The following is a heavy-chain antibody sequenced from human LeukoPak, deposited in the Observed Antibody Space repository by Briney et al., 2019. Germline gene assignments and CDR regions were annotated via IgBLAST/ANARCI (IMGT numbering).Heavy chain of an antibody. CDR1: GFDFSTYE. CDR3: AELGITMIGGV. Sequence: GGSLRLSCAASGFDFSTYEMNWVRQAPGKGLEWVSYISSSGSTIYYADSVKGRFTISRDNAKNSLYLQMNSLRAEDTAVYYCAELGITMIGGVWGKGTTVTISS. CDR2: ISSSGSTI. V-gene: IGHV3-48*03. J-gene: IGHJ6*04. D-gene: IGHD3-10*02.